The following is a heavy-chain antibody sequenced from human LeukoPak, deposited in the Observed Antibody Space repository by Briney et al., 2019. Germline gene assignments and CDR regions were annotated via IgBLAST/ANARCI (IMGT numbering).Heavy chain of an antibody. Sequence: SETLSLTCTVSGGSIGSYYWSWIRQPPGKGLEWIGYIYYSGSTNYNPSLKSRVTISVDTSKNQFSLKLSSVTAADTAVYYCAALGYSSGWYPTDYWGQGTLVTVSS. D-gene: IGHD6-19*01. CDR3: AALGYSSGWYPTDY. CDR1: GGSIGSYY. CDR2: IYYSGST. V-gene: IGHV4-59*08. J-gene: IGHJ4*02.